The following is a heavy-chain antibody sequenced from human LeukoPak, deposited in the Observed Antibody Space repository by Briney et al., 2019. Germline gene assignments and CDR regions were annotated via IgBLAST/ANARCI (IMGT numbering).Heavy chain of an antibody. V-gene: IGHV1-18*01. Sequence: ASVKVSCKASGYTFTSYGISWVRQAPGQGLEWMGWISAYNGNTNYAQKLQGRVTMTTDTSTSTAYMELRSLRSDDTAVYYCARDRGYYHDSSGYLFDYWGQGTLVTVSS. D-gene: IGHD3-22*01. CDR3: ARDRGYYHDSSGYLFDY. CDR1: GYTFTSYG. J-gene: IGHJ4*02. CDR2: ISAYNGNT.